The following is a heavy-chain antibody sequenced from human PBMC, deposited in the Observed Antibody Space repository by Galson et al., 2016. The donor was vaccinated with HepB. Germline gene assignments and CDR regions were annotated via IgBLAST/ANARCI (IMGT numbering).Heavy chain of an antibody. V-gene: IGHV1-18*01. Sequence: SVKVSCKASGYSFTSCYINWVRQAPGQGLEWMGWVSGYNYKTMYTQKFQGRVTMTTDTSTRTGYMELRSLRPDDTAIYYCAGVEDFYGSRDYSDSWGQGTLVSVSS. D-gene: IGHD3-22*01. J-gene: IGHJ4*02. CDR2: VSGYNYKT. CDR1: GYSFTSCY. CDR3: AGVEDFYGSRDYSDS.